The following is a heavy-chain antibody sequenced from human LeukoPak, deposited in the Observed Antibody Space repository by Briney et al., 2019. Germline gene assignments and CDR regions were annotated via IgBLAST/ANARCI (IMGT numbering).Heavy chain of an antibody. D-gene: IGHD3-22*01. Sequence: GGSLRLSCAASGFTFSSYRMHWVRQAPGKGLVWVSRINTDGSSTSYADSVKGRFTISRDNSKNTLYLQMNSLRAEDTAVYYCAKDQDFYYDSSGYYGIDYWGQGTPVTVSS. CDR1: GFTFSSYR. V-gene: IGHV3-74*01. CDR2: INTDGSST. CDR3: AKDQDFYYDSSGYYGIDY. J-gene: IGHJ4*02.